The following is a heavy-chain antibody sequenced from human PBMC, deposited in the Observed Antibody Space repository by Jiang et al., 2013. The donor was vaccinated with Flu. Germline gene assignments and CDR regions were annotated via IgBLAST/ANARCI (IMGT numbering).Heavy chain of an antibody. CDR1: NYSISSNNY. CDR3: ARGGMVARYGFDF. Sequence: PGLVKPSETLSLTCVVSNYSISSNNYWVWLRQSPGMGLEWIGSIYHPQITYKNPTLESRVLLSLDTSKNQFSVRLKSVTAADTALYYCARGGMVARYGFDFWGQGILVTVSS. J-gene: IGHJ4*02. V-gene: IGHV4-38-2*01. CDR2: IYHPQIT. D-gene: IGHD2-8*01.